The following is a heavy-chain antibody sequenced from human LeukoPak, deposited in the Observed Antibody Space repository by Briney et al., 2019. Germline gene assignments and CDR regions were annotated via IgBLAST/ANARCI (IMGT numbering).Heavy chain of an antibody. V-gene: IGHV4-59*12. CDR2: IYYSGST. D-gene: IGHD1-26*01. J-gene: IGHJ3*02. Sequence: KPSETLSLTCTVSGGSISSYYWSWIRQPPGKGLEWIGYIYYSGSTNYNPSLKSRVTISVDTSKNQFSLKLSSVTAADTAVYYCARSVGASHPDAFDIWGQGTMVTVSS. CDR3: ARSVGASHPDAFDI. CDR1: GGSISSYY.